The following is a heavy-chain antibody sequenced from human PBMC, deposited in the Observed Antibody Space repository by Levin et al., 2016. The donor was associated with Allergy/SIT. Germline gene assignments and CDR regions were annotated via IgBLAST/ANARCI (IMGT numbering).Heavy chain of an antibody. CDR2: INHSGST. V-gene: IGHV4-34*01. Sequence: WIRQPPGKGLEWIGEINHSGSTNYNPSLKSRVTISVDTSKNQFSLKLSSVTAADTAVYYCASRARYYYYMDVWGKGTTVTVSS. CDR3: ASRARYYYYMDV. J-gene: IGHJ6*03.